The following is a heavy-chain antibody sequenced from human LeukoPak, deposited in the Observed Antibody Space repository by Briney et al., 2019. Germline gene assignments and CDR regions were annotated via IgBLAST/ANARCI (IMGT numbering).Heavy chain of an antibody. V-gene: IGHV3-53*01. D-gene: IGHD1-26*01. CDR3: ARVWELSFDY. J-gene: IGHJ4*01. Sequence: GGSLRLSCAASGFTVSGDHMSWVRQAPGKGLEWVSVIYSAGSTYSADSVKGRFTISRDNSKNTLYLQMNSLRAEDTAVYYCARVWELSFDYWGHGTLVTVSS. CDR1: GFTVSGDH. CDR2: IYSAGST.